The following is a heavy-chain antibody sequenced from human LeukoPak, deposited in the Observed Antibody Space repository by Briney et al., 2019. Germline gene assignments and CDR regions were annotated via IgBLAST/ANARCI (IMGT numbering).Heavy chain of an antibody. J-gene: IGHJ4*02. CDR1: GFTFSDYY. D-gene: IGHD4-17*01. CDR2: ISSSGSTI. Sequence: EGSLRLSCAASGFTFSDYYMSWIRQAPGKGLEWVSYISSSGSTIYYADSVKGRFTISRDNAKNSLYLQMNSLRAEDTAVYYCARDGNYGDSEYFDYWGQGTLVTVSS. CDR3: ARDGNYGDSEYFDY. V-gene: IGHV3-11*01.